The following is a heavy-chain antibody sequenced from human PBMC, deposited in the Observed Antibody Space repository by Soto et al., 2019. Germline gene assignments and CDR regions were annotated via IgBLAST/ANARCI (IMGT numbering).Heavy chain of an antibody. V-gene: IGHV3-23*01. CDR3: AKSFKGYSSGACMG. CDR1: GFTFSSYA. Sequence: HPGGSLRLSCAASGFTFSSYAMSWVRQAPGKGLEWVSAISGSGGSTYYADSVKGRFTIPRDNSKNTLYLQMNSLRAEDTAVYYCAKSFKGYSSGACMGWGQGTLVTVSS. D-gene: IGHD2-15*01. J-gene: IGHJ4*02. CDR2: ISGSGGST.